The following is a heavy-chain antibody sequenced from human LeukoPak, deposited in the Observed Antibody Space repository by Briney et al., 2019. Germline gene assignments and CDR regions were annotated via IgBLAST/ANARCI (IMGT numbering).Heavy chain of an antibody. Sequence: GASVKVSCKASGHTFTSYYMHWVRQAPGQGLEWMGIISPSGGTTSYAQKFQGSVTMTRDTSTSTLYMELSSLRSEDTAVYYCARGVIMTTVTTDNWFDPWGQGTLVTVSS. V-gene: IGHV1-46*01. CDR2: ISPSGGTT. CDR1: GHTFTSYY. CDR3: ARGVIMTTVTTDNWFDP. D-gene: IGHD4-17*01. J-gene: IGHJ5*02.